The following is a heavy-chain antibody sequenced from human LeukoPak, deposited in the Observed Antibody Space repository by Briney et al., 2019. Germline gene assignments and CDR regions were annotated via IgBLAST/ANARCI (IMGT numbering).Heavy chain of an antibody. D-gene: IGHD1-26*01. CDR1: GGSISSYY. CDR2: IYYSGST. V-gene: IGHV4-59*05. CDR3: ASSGSYYYFDY. J-gene: IGHJ4*02. Sequence: SETLSLTCTVSGGSISSYYWSWIRQPPGKGLEWIGSIYYSGSTYYNPSLKSRVTISVDTSKNQFSLKLSSVTAADTAVYYCASSGSYYYFDYWGQGTLVTVSS.